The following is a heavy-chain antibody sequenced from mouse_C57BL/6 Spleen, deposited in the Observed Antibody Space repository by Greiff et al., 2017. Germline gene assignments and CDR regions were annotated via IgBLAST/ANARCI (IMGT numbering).Heavy chain of an antibody. CDR3: ERWDLLEVDY. CDR2: INPSNGGT. D-gene: IGHD2-14*01. CDR1: GYTFTSYW. Sequence: VKLVESGTELVKPGASVKLSCKASGYTFTSYWMHWVKQRPGQGLEWIGNINPSNGGTNYNEKFKSKAILTVDKSSSTAYMQLSSLTSEDSAFYYFERWDLLEVDYWGQGTTLTVSS. J-gene: IGHJ2*01. V-gene: IGHV1-53*01.